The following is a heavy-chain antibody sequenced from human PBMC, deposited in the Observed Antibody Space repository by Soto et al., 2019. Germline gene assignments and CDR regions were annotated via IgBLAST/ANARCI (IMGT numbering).Heavy chain of an antibody. CDR3: ARDPRSLLPDY. CDR2: IKQDGSEK. V-gene: IGHV3-7*01. CDR1: RFTFSSYW. Sequence: EVQLVESGGGLVQPGGSLRLSCAASRFTFSSYWMSWVRQAPGKGLEWVANIKQDGSEKYSVDSVKGRFTISRDNPKNSLYLQMNSLRAEDTAVYYCARDPRSLLPDYWGQGTLVTVAS. D-gene: IGHD1-26*01. J-gene: IGHJ4*02.